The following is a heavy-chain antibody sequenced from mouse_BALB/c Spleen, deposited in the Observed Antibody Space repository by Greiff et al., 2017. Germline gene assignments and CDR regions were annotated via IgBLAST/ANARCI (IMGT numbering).Heavy chain of an antibody. CDR2: IDPENGNT. D-gene: IGHD1-1*02. V-gene: IGHV14-1*02. Sequence: VQLKESGAELVRPGALVKLSCKASGFNIKDYYMHWVKQRPEQGLEWIGWIDPENGNTIYDPKFQGKASITADTSSNTAYLQLSSLTSEDTAVYYYARKDYLYYAMDYWGQGTSVTVSS. CDR1: GFNIKDYY. J-gene: IGHJ4*01. CDR3: ARKDYLYYAMDY.